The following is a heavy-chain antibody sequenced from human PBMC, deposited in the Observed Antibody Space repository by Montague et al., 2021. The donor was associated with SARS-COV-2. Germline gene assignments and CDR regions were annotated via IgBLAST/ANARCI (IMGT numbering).Heavy chain of an antibody. J-gene: IGHJ6*02. CDR1: GFIFSSYE. Sequence: SLRLSFSASGFIFSSYEMNWVRQAPGKGLEWISYISSSGGGRTKHYTDSVKGRFTISRDNAKNSLYLQMNSLRVEDTAIYYCARDRDWDDWCGMDVWGQGTTVTVSS. CDR2: ISSSGGGRTK. D-gene: IGHD2-21*01. CDR3: ARDRDWDDWCGMDV. V-gene: IGHV3-48*03.